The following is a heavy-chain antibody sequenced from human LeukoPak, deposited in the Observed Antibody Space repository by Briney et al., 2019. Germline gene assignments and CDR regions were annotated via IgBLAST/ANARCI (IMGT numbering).Heavy chain of an antibody. D-gene: IGHD3-10*01. Sequence: ASVKVSFKASGYTFTSYGISWVRQAPGQGLEWMGWISAYDGNTNYAQKLQGRVTMTTDTSTSTAYMELRSLRSDDTAVYYCARFLAPPVGLLLWFGSRDYYYGMDVWGQGTTVTVSS. V-gene: IGHV1-18*01. J-gene: IGHJ6*02. CDR3: ARFLAPPVGLLLWFGSRDYYYGMDV. CDR1: GYTFTSYG. CDR2: ISAYDGNT.